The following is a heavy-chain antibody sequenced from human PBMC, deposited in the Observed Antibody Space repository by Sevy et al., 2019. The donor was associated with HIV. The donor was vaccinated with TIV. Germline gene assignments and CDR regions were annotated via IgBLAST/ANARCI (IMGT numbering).Heavy chain of an antibody. CDR3: ARLVGYCSGGRCSIIDF. CDR2: ISYDARKK. V-gene: IGHV3-30*01. CDR1: GFGLSNHA. D-gene: IGHD2-15*01. J-gene: IGHJ4*02. Sequence: GGSLRLSCAASGFGLSNHAMIWVRQAPGKGLEWVAGISYDARKKYYADSVRGRFTISRDDSKNRLYLQMNSLTTEDTAVDYCARLVGYCSGGRCSIIDFWGQGTLVTVSS.